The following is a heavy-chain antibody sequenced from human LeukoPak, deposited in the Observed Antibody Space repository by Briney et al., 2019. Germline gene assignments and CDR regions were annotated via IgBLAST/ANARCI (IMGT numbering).Heavy chain of an antibody. CDR2: IYSSRST. V-gene: IGHV4-30-4*01. J-gene: IGHJ3*02. CDR3: ARLREYAFDI. CDR1: GGSISSGDYY. Sequence: SETLSLTCTVSGGSISSGDYYWSWIRQPPGKGLEWIGYIYSSRSTSYNPSLKSRVTISLDTSKNQFSLKLSSVTAADTAVYYCARLREYAFDIWGQGTMVTVSS. D-gene: IGHD3-10*01.